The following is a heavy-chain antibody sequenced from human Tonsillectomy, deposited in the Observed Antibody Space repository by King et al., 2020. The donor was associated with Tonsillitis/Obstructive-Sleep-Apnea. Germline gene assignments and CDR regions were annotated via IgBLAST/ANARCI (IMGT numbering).Heavy chain of an antibody. CDR1: GFRLSRYA. CDR3: AKDPFSSSSWYFDL. CDR2: ISGSGAIT. D-gene: IGHD6-6*01. J-gene: IGHJ2*01. V-gene: IGHV3-23*04. Sequence: VQLVESGGGLVQPGGSLRVSCAASGFRLSRYAMSWVRPAPGRGLAWVSSISGSGAITYYAASVKGRFTISSDTSKNTLYLPMNRLKAEDTAVYYCAKDPFSSSSWYFDLWGRGSLVTVSS.